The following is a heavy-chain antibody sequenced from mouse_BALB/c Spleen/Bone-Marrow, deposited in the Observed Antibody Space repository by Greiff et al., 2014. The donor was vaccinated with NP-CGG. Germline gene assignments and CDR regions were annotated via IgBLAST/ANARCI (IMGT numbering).Heavy chain of an antibody. J-gene: IGHJ2*01. CDR3: TRREGAYYGNYVGYFDY. D-gene: IGHD2-10*01. CDR2: IYPGSGRT. Sequence: LKESGSELVRPGASVKLSCKASGYTFTSYWMHWVRQRHGQGLEWIGNIYPGSGRTYYGEKFKNKVSLTVDTSSSTAYMHLSSLTSEDSAVYYCTRREGAYYGNYVGYFDYWGQGTTLTVSS. V-gene: IGHV1S22*01. CDR1: GYTFTSYW.